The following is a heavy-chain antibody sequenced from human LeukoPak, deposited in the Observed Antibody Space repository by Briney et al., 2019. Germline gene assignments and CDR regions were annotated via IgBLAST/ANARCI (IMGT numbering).Heavy chain of an antibody. J-gene: IGHJ4*02. D-gene: IGHD2-2*01. CDR2: IYHSGST. CDR3: AGGLDCSSTRCPFDY. CDR1: GYSISSGYY. V-gene: IGHV4-38-2*02. Sequence: PSETLSLTCTVSGYSISSGYYWGWIRQPPGKGLEWIGSIYHSGSTYYNPSLKSRVTISVDTSKNQFSLKLSSVTAADTAVYYCAGGLDCSSTRCPFDYWGQGTLVTVSS.